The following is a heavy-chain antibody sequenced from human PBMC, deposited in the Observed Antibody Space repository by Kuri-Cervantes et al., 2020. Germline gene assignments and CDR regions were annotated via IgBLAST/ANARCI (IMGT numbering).Heavy chain of an antibody. D-gene: IGHD3-22*01. J-gene: IGHJ4*02. Sequence: SETLSLTCTVSGGSISSYYWSWIRQPPGKGLEWIGYVYYSGSTNYNPSLKSRVTISVDTSKNQFSLKLSSVTAADTAVYYCARENYYDSSGYYSFDYWGQGTLVTVSS. CDR3: ARENYYDSSGYYSFDY. CDR2: VYYSGST. CDR1: GGSISSYY. V-gene: IGHV4-59*01.